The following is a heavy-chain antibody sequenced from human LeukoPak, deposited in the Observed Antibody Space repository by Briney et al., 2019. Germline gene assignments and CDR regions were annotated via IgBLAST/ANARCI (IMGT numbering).Heavy chain of an antibody. V-gene: IGHV3-23*01. CDR1: GFTFSSYG. CDR2: ISGSGGST. CDR3: AKGDQKWELLSDFDY. Sequence: PGGSLRLSCAASGFTFSSYGMSWVRQAPGKGLEWVSAISGSGGSTYYADSVKGRFTISRDNSKNTLYLQMNSLRAEDTAVYYCAKGDQKWELLSDFDYWGQGTLVTVSS. D-gene: IGHD1-26*01. J-gene: IGHJ4*02.